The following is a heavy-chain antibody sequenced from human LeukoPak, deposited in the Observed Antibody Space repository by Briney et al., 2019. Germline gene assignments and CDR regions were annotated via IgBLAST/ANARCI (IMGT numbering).Heavy chain of an antibody. D-gene: IGHD3-10*01. CDR1: GYTFTGYY. J-gene: IGHJ2*01. V-gene: IGHV1-2*02. CDR2: INPNSGGT. Sequence: ASVKVSCKASGYTFTGYYMYWVRQAPGQGLECMGWINPNSGGTNYAKKFQGRVTMTRDTSITTAYMELSRLRSDDTAVYYCASPWGRWFGELIWYFDLWGRGTLVTVSS. CDR3: ASPWGRWFGELIWYFDL.